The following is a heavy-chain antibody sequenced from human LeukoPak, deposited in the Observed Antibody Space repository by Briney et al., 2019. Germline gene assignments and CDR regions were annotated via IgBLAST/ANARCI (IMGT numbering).Heavy chain of an antibody. D-gene: IGHD3-16*01. CDR1: GFTFSSYA. V-gene: IGHV3-23*01. CDR2: ISGSGGST. Sequence: GGSLRLSCAASGFTFSSYAMSWVRQAPGKGLEWVSAISGSGGSTYYAHSVKGRFTISRDNSKNTLYLQMNSLRAEDTAVYYCAKDPLGEGGPFDYWGQGTLVTVSS. J-gene: IGHJ4*02. CDR3: AKDPLGEGGPFDY.